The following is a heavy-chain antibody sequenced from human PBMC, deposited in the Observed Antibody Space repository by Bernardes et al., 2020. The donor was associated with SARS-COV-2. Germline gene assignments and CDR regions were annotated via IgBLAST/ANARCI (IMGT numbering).Heavy chain of an antibody. CDR2: LYYSGST. D-gene: IGHD4-17*01. J-gene: IGHJ4*02. V-gene: IGHV4-59*01. CDR3: ARVFTVTRFDY. CDR1: GASIDSSY. Sequence: ETLSLTCTVSGASIDSSYWTWVRQPPGRGLEWIGILYYSGSTSYSPSLRTRVTMSIDTSKSQFSLRLRSVTAADTAVYYCARVFTVTRFDYWGQGALVTVTS.